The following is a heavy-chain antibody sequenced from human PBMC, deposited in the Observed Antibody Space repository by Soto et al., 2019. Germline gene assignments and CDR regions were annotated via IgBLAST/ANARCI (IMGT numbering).Heavy chain of an antibody. D-gene: IGHD3-3*01. V-gene: IGHV1-69*01. CDR1: GGTFSSYA. J-gene: IGHJ4*02. Sequence: QVQLVQSGAEVQKPGSSVKVSCKASGGTFSSYAIIWVRQAPGQGLEWMGGIIPIFGTANYAQKFQGRVTITADESTSTAYMELSSLRSEDTAVYYCASGDFWSGYYTGILVRDWGQGTLVTVSS. CDR2: IIPIFGTA. CDR3: ASGDFWSGYYTGILVRD.